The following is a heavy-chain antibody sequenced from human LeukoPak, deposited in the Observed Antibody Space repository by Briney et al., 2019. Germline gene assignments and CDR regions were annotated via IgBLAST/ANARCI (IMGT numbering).Heavy chain of an antibody. CDR1: GFTFSSYW. CDR2: IKQDGSEK. Sequence: GGSLRLSCAASGFTFSSYWMSWVRQAPGKGLEWVANIKQDGSEKNYVDSVKGRFTISRDNGKNSLYLQMNSLRAEDTAVYYCAKGFSPYYDSSEGWFDPWGQGTLVTVSS. D-gene: IGHD3-22*01. V-gene: IGHV3-7*04. CDR3: AKGFSPYYDSSEGWFDP. J-gene: IGHJ5*02.